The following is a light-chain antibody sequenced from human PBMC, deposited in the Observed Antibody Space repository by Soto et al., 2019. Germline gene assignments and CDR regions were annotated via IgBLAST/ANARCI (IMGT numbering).Light chain of an antibody. Sequence: QSVLTHPPSASGSPGQSFAISCTGTSSDVGGYNYVSWYQQHPGKAPKLMIYEVNKRPSGVPDRFSGSKSGNTASLTVSGLQAEDEADYYCSSYAGSSSVFGTGTKVTVL. CDR2: EVN. V-gene: IGLV2-8*01. CDR3: SSYAGSSSV. J-gene: IGLJ1*01. CDR1: SSDVGGYNY.